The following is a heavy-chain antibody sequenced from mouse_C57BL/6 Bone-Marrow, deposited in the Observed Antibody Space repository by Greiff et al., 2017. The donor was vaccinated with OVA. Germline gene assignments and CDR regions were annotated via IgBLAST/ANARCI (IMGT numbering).Heavy chain of an antibody. J-gene: IGHJ3*01. CDR2: LRNKANGYTT. V-gene: IGHV7-3*01. CDR1: GFTFTDYY. CDR3: ARLGSYYGPWFAY. D-gene: IGHD2-1*01. Sequence: EVQLVESGGGLVQPGGSLSLSCAASGFTFTDYYMSWVRQPPGKALEWLGFLRNKANGYTTEYSASVKGRFTISRDNSQSILYLQMNALRAEDSATYYCARLGSYYGPWFAYWGQGTLVTVSA.